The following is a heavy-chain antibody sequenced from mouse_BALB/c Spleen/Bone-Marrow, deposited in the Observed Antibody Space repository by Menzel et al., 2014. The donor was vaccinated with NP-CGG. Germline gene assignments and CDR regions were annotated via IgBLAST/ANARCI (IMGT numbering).Heavy chain of an antibody. Sequence: QVQLQQSGAELVKPGASVKLSCKASGYTFXSYWMHWVKQRPGQGLEWIGEINPSNGRTNYNEKFKTKATLTVDKSSSTAYMQLSSLTSEDSAVYYCARNYGNTDYWGQGTTLTVSS. CDR3: ARNYGNTDY. V-gene: IGHV1S81*02. CDR2: INPSNGRT. D-gene: IGHD2-1*01. CDR1: GYTFXSYW. J-gene: IGHJ2*01.